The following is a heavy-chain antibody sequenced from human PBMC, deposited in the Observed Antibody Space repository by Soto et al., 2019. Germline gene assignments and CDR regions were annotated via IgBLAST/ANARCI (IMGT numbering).Heavy chain of an antibody. CDR2: IYPGDSDT. Sequence: GESLKISCKGSGYSFTSYWIGWVRQMPGKCLEWMEIIYPGDSDTRYSPSFQGQVTISADKSIIIAYLQWSSLKASDTAMYYCARTPLAPEDSFDYWGQGTLVTVSA. CDR3: ARTPLAPEDSFDY. V-gene: IGHV5-51*01. CDR1: GYSFTSYW. J-gene: IGHJ4*02.